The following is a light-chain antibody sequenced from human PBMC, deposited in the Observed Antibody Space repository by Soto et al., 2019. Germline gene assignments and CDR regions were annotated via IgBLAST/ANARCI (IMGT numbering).Light chain of an antibody. CDR3: ASFTGNTTLV. J-gene: IGLJ2*01. Sequence: QSVLTQPASVSGSPGQSITISCTGTNSDVGRYDYVSWYQQHPGKAPKLMIHNVTDRPSGVSNRFSGSKSGNTASLTISGLQAEDEADYYCASFTGNTTLVFGGGTKLTVL. CDR2: NVT. V-gene: IGLV2-14*03. CDR1: NSDVGRYDY.